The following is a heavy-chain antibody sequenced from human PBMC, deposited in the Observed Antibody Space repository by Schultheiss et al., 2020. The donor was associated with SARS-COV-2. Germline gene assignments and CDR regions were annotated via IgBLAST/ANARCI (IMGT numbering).Heavy chain of an antibody. Sequence: ASVKVSCKVSGYTLTELSMHWVRQAPGKGLEWMGGFDPEDGETIYAQKFQGRVTMTEDTSTDTAYMELSSLRSDDTAVYYCARDPCYDFWRGYFVDSGMDVWGQGTTVTVSS. CDR1: GYTLTELS. CDR2: FDPEDGET. D-gene: IGHD3-3*01. J-gene: IGHJ6*02. CDR3: ARDPCYDFWRGYFVDSGMDV. V-gene: IGHV1-24*01.